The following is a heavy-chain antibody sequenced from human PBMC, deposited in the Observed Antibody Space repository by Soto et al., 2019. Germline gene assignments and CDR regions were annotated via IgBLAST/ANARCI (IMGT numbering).Heavy chain of an antibody. CDR3: VSYDRQSGRYSLDY. D-gene: IGHD3-10*01. V-gene: IGHV4-59*01. Sequence: QVQLQESGPGLVKPSETLSLTCTVSGDSINYYYWSWIRQAPGKGLEWIGYVYYDGSTKYNPSLESRVTMSIDTSKNQFSLKLSSVIAADTAVYYSVSYDRQSGRYSLDYWGQGTLVTVSS. J-gene: IGHJ4*02. CDR1: GDSINYYY. CDR2: VYYDGST.